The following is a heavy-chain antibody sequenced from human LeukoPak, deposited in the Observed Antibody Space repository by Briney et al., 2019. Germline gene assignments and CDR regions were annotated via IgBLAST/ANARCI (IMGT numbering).Heavy chain of an antibody. J-gene: IGHJ5*02. CDR1: GGSISSGGYY. CDR3: ARSIPGFDP. Sequence: PSETLSLTCTVSGGSISSGGYYWSWIRQPPGKGLEWIGYIYHSGSTYYNPSLKSRVTISVDRSKNQFSLKLSSVTAADTAVYYCARSIPGFDPWGQGTLVTVSS. CDR2: IYHSGST. V-gene: IGHV4-30-2*01. D-gene: IGHD2/OR15-2a*01.